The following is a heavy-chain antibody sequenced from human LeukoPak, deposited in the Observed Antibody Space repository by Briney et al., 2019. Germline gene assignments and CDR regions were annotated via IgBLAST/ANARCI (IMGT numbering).Heavy chain of an antibody. D-gene: IGHD6-19*01. CDR1: GFTFSSYA. CDR3: VKTLISVAGTGAFDI. J-gene: IGHJ3*02. V-gene: IGHV3-64D*09. CDR2: ISSTGGST. Sequence: PGGSLRLSCSASGFTFSSYAMHWVPQAPGKGLEYVSVISSTGGSTYYADSVKGRSTISRDNSKNTLYLQMSSLRAEDTAVYYCVKTLISVAGTGAFDIWGQGTMVTVSS.